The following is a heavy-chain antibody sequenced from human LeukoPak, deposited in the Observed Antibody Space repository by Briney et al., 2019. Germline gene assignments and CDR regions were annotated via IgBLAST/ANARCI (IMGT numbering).Heavy chain of an antibody. Sequence: SETLSLTCTVSGYSISSGYYWGWIRQPPGKRLEWVGSIHSSGNTYYSPTLKSRVTISVDTSKNQFSLNLTSVTAADAAVYYCARDLGYGGFDWALWGQGTLVTVSS. D-gene: IGHD5-12*01. J-gene: IGHJ4*02. CDR3: ARDLGYGGFDWAL. CDR2: IHSSGNT. V-gene: IGHV4-38-2*02. CDR1: GYSISSGYY.